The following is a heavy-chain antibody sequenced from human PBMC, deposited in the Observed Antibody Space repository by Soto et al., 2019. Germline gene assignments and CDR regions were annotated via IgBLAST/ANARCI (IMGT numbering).Heavy chain of an antibody. CDR2: ISYDGSNK. V-gene: IGHV3-30*18. CDR1: GFTFSSYG. D-gene: IGHD2-2*01. J-gene: IGHJ6*02. CDR3: AKSVVPAAYYYYGMDV. Sequence: QVQLVESGGGVVQPGRSLRLSCAASGFTFSSYGMHWVRQAPGKGLEWVAVISYDGSNKYYADSVKGRFTNSRDNSKNTLYLQMNSLRAEDTAVYYCAKSVVPAAYYYYGMDVWGQGTTVTVSS.